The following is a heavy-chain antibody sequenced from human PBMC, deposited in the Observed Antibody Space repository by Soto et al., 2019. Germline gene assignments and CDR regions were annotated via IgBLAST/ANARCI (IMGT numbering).Heavy chain of an antibody. V-gene: IGHV3-48*01. CDR2: ISSSTI. CDR3: AREGSDWYNWFDP. Sequence: EVQLVESGGGLVQPGGSLRLSCAASGFTFNNYNMNWVRPAPGKGLEWVSYISSSTIYYADSVKGRFTISRDNAKNSLYLQMNSLRAEDTAVYYCAREGSDWYNWFDPWGQGTLVTVSS. J-gene: IGHJ5*02. CDR1: GFTFNNYN. D-gene: IGHD6-19*01.